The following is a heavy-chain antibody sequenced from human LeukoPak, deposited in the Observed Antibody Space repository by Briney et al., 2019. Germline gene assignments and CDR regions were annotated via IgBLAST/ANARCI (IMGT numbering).Heavy chain of an antibody. CDR1: GFTFTGHS. CDR2: IRYDGSNK. V-gene: IGHV3-30*02. J-gene: IGHJ5*02. CDR3: AKPQSAYWLGFDP. Sequence: SGGSLRLSCVASGFTFTGHSMHWVRQAPGKGLEWVAFIRYDGSNKYYADSVKGRFTISRDNSKNTLYLQMNSLRAEDTAVYYCAKPQSAYWLGFDPWGQGTLVTVSS. D-gene: IGHD6-19*01.